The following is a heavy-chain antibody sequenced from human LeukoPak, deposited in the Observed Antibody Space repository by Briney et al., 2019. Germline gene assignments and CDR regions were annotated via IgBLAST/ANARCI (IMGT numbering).Heavy chain of an antibody. V-gene: IGHV1-58*02. CDR3: AAGSTTYFDY. CDR2: IVVGSGNT. D-gene: IGHD5/OR15-5a*01. J-gene: IGHJ4*02. Sequence: ASVKVSCKASGFTFTSSVMQWVRQARGQRLEWIGWIVVGSGNTNYSQKFQERVTITRDMSTSTAYMELSSLRSEDTAVYYCAAGSTTYFDYWGQGPLVTVSS. CDR1: GFTFTSSV.